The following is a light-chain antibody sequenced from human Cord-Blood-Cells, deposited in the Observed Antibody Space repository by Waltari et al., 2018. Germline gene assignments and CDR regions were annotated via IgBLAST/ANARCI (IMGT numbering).Light chain of an antibody. CDR2: GAS. CDR3: QQYGSSPLT. V-gene: IGKV3-20*01. Sequence: EIVLTQSPGTMSLSPGERATLSCRASQSASSSYLAWYQQKPGQAHRHLIYGASSRATGIPDRFSGSGSGTDFTLTISRLEPEDFAVYYCQQYGSSPLTFGGGTKVEIK. CDR1: QSASSSY. J-gene: IGKJ4*01.